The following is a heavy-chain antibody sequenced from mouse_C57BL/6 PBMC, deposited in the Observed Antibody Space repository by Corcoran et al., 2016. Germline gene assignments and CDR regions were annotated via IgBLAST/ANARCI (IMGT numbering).Heavy chain of an antibody. CDR2: INPNNGGT. V-gene: IGHV1-18*01. J-gene: IGHJ2*01. CDR3: ARSARQLSLYYFDY. Sequence: EVQLQQSGPELVKPGASVKIPCKASGYTFTDYNMDWVKQSHGKSLEWIGDINPNNGGTIYNQKFKGKATLTVDKSSSTAYMELRSLTSEDTAVYYCARSARQLSLYYFDYWCQGTTLTVSS. CDR1: GYTFTDYN. D-gene: IGHD3-2*02.